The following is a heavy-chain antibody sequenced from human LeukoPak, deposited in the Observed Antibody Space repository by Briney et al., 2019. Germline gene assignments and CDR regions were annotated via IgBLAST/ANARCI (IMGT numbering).Heavy chain of an antibody. D-gene: IGHD5-12*01. CDR1: GYTFTGYY. Sequence: ASVKVSCKASGYTFTGYYMHWVRQAPGQGLEWMGWINPNSGSTNYAQKFQGRVTMTRDTSISTAYMELSRLRSDDTAVYYCARGGWLRSFDYWGQGTLVTVSS. CDR3: ARGGWLRSFDY. J-gene: IGHJ4*02. V-gene: IGHV1-2*02. CDR2: INPNSGST.